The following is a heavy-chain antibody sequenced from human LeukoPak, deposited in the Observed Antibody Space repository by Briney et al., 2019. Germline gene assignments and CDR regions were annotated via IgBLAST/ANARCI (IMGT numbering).Heavy chain of an antibody. CDR2: IYHSGST. CDR1: GFTFSSYW. V-gene: IGHV4-38-2*01. Sequence: GSLRLSCAASGFTFSSYWMSWVRQPPGKGLEWIGSIYHSGSTYYNPSLKSRVIISVDTSKNQFSLKLSSVTAADTAVYYCARAIEVGAMTPFDYWGQGTLVTVSS. D-gene: IGHD1-26*01. J-gene: IGHJ4*02. CDR3: ARAIEVGAMTPFDY.